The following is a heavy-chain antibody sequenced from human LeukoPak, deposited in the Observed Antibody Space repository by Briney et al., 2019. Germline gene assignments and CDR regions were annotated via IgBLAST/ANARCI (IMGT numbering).Heavy chain of an antibody. CDR2: IIPIFGTA. CDR3: ARVRDGYNDAYDI. D-gene: IGHD5-24*01. J-gene: IGHJ3*02. CDR1: GGTFSSYA. Sequence: ASVKVSCKASGGTFSSYAISWVRQAPGQGLEWMGGIIPIFGTANYAQKFQGRVTITADKSTSTAYMELSSLISADTAVYYCARVRDGYNDAYDIWGQGTMVTVTS. V-gene: IGHV1-69*06.